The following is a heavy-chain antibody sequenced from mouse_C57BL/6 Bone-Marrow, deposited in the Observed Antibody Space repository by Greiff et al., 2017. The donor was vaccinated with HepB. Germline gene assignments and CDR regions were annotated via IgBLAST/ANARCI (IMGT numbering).Heavy chain of an antibody. Sequence: EVKLMESGGDLVKPGGSLKLSCAASGFTFSSYGMSWVRQTPDKRLEWVATISSGGSYTYYPDSVKGRFTISRDNAKNTLYLQMSSLKSEDTAMYYCARQRYGYDGGAWFAYWGQGTLVTVSA. CDR2: ISSGGSYT. V-gene: IGHV5-6*01. D-gene: IGHD2-2*01. CDR1: GFTFSSYG. CDR3: ARQRYGYDGGAWFAY. J-gene: IGHJ3*01.